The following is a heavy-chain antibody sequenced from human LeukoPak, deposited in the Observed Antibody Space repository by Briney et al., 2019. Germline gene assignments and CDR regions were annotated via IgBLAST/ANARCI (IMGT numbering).Heavy chain of an antibody. J-gene: IGHJ2*01. V-gene: IGHV3-9*01. D-gene: IGHD1-26*01. Sequence: GRSLRLSCAASGFTFDDYAMHWVRQAPGKGLEWVSGISWNSGSIGYADSVKGRFTISRVNAKNSLYLQMNSLRAEDTALYYCAKDVAGIYWYFDLWGRGTLVTVSS. CDR2: ISWNSGSI. CDR3: AKDVAGIYWYFDL. CDR1: GFTFDDYA.